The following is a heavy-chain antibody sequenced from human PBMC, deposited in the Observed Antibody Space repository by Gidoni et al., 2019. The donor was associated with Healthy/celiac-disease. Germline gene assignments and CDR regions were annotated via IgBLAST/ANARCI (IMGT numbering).Heavy chain of an antibody. V-gene: IGHV1-18*04. CDR3: ARVHSSGYYFKSCYFDY. J-gene: IGHJ4*02. Sequence: VQLVQSGAEVKKPGASVKVSCKASGSTFTSYGISWVRQAPGQGLEWIGWISAYNGNTNYAQKLQGTVTMTTDTATSTAYMELRSLRSDDTAVYYCARVHSSGYYFKSCYFDYGGQGTLVTVSS. CDR2: ISAYNGNT. D-gene: IGHD3-22*01. CDR1: GSTFTSYG.